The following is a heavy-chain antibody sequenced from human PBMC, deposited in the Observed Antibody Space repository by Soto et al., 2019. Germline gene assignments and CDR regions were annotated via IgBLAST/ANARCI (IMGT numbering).Heavy chain of an antibody. D-gene: IGHD3-3*01. J-gene: IGHJ6*03. CDR2: IYSGGST. Sequence: GGSLRLSCAASGFTVSSNYMSWVRQAPGKGLEWVSVIYSGGSTYYADSVKGRFTISRDNSKNTLYLQMNSLRAEDTAVYYCARAVYDFWSGLEDLGYMDVWGKGTTVTVSS. CDR3: ARAVYDFWSGLEDLGYMDV. V-gene: IGHV3-66*01. CDR1: GFTVSSNY.